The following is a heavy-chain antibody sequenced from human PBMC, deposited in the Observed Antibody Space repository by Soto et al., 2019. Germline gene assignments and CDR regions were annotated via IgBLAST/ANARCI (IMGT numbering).Heavy chain of an antibody. J-gene: IGHJ6*02. CDR1: GYSFTSYW. D-gene: IGHD6-6*01. V-gene: IGHV5-51*01. CDR2: IYPGDSDT. CDR3: ARGKGSSSPFYIHGATYGMDV. Sequence: PGESLKISCKGSGYSFTSYWIGWVRQMPGKGLEWMGIIYPGDSDTRYSPSFQGQVTISADKSISTAYLQWSSLKASDTAMYYCARGKGSSSPFYIHGATYGMDVWGQGTTVTVSS.